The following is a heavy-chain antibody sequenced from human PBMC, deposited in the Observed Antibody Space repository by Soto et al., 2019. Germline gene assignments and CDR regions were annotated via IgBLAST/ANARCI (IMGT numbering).Heavy chain of an antibody. CDR3: AGVLRFLVWWTFSGMDV. J-gene: IGHJ6*02. CDR1: GGTFSSYA. Sequence: QVQLVQSGAEVKKPGSSVKVSCKASGGTFSSYAISWVRQAPGQGLEWMGGIIPIFGTANYAQKFQGRVTITADESTSTACMELSSLRAEDTAVDYCAGVLRFLVWWTFSGMDVWGQGTTVTVSS. D-gene: IGHD3-3*01. V-gene: IGHV1-69*12. CDR2: IIPIFGTA.